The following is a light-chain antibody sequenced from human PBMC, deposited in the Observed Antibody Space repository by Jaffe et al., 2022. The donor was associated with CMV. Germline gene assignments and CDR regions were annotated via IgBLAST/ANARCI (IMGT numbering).Light chain of an antibody. V-gene: IGLV1-40*01. Sequence: QSVLTQPPSVSGAPGQRVTISCTGSSSNIGAGYDVHWYQHLPGTAPKLLIYGNNSRPSGVPDRFSGSKSGTSASLAITGLQAEDEADYYCQSYDSSLSAWVFGGGTKLTVL. CDR1: SSNIGAGYD. J-gene: IGLJ3*02. CDR2: GNN. CDR3: QSYDSSLSAWV.